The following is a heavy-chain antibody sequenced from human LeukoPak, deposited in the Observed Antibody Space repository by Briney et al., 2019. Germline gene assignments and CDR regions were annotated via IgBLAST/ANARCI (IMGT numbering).Heavy chain of an antibody. CDR2: IYHSGST. J-gene: IGHJ6*03. D-gene: IGHD4-17*01. V-gene: IGHV4-38-2*02. CDR1: GYSISSGYY. Sequence: SETLSLTCTVSGYSISSGYYWGWIRQPPGKGLEWIGSIYHSGSTYYNPSLKSRVTTSVDTSKNQFSLKLSSVTAADTAVYYCARESTTNYYYYMDVWGKGTTVTVSS. CDR3: ARESTTNYYYYMDV.